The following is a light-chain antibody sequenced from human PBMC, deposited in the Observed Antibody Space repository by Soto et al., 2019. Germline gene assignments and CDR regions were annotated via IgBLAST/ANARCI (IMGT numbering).Light chain of an antibody. CDR3: QHRRNWPLT. CDR2: DVS. J-gene: IGKJ4*01. CDR1: QSVDSY. Sequence: EIVLTQSPATLSLSPGERATLSCRASQSVDSYLTWYQQRPGQAPRLLVYDVSKRATGIPVRFSGSGSGTDLTLTISSLEPEDVAIHYCQHRRNWPLTFGGGTKVEIK. V-gene: IGKV3-11*01.